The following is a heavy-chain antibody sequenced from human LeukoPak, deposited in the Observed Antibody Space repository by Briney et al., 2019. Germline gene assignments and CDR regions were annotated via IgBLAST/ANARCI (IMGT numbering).Heavy chain of an antibody. V-gene: IGHV1-2*06. J-gene: IGHJ4*02. Sequence: GASVKVSCKASGYTFTGYYMHWVRQAPGQGLEWMGRINPNSGGTNYAQKFQGRVTMTRDTSISTAYMELSRLRSDDTAVYYCARTVNYDYVWGSYRHFDYWGQGTLVTVSS. CDR1: GYTFTGYY. CDR3: ARTVNYDYVWGSYRHFDY. CDR2: INPNSGGT. D-gene: IGHD3-16*02.